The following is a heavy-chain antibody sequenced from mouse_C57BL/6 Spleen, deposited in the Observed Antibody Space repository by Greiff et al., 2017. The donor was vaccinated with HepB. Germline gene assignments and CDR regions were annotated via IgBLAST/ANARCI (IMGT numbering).Heavy chain of an antibody. CDR3: ALYDGYYSFAY. CDR2: FSSGGSYT. D-gene: IGHD2-3*01. V-gene: IGHV5-6*01. CDR1: GFTFSSYG. J-gene: IGHJ3*01. Sequence: EVQLQESGGDLVKPGGSLKLSCAASGFTFSSYGMSWVRQTPDKRLEWVATFSSGGSYTYYPDSVKGRFTISRDNAKNTLYLQMSSLKSEDTAMYYCALYDGYYSFAYWGQGTLVTVSA.